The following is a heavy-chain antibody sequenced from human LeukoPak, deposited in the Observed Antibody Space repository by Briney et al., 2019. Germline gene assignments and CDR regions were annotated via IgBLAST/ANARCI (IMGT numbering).Heavy chain of an antibody. CDR3: ARDSGTTGEVKFDP. Sequence: SETLPLTCTVSGGSISSYWSWIRQPAGKGLEWIGRIYGSGTTTYNPSLKSRVSMSIDTSKNQFSLKLMSVTAADTAVYYCARDSGTTGEVKFDPWGQGTLVTVSS. D-gene: IGHD3-10*01. J-gene: IGHJ5*02. CDR1: GGSISSY. CDR2: IYGSGTT. V-gene: IGHV4-4*07.